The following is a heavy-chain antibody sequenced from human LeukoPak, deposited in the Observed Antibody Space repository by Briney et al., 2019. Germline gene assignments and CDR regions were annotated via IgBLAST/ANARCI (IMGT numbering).Heavy chain of an antibody. V-gene: IGHV4-34*01. J-gene: IGHJ5*02. CDR1: GGSFSGYY. Sequence: SETLSLTCAVYGGSFSGYYWSWIRQPPGKGLEWIGEINHSGSTNYNPSLKSRVTISVDTSKNQFSLKLSSVTPEDTAVYYRARGPEKTGNWFDPWGQGTLVTVSS. CDR2: INHSGST. CDR3: ARGPEKTGNWFDP. D-gene: IGHD1-1*01.